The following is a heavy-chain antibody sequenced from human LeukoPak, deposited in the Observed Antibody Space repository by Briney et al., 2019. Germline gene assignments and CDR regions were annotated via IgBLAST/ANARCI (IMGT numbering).Heavy chain of an antibody. D-gene: IGHD3-22*01. CDR1: GFIFNKYW. V-gene: IGHV3-7*01. CDR2: IKQNGGEI. CDR3: ARGAYYYED. Sequence: PGGSLRLSCAASGFIFNKYWMTWVRQAPGEAPVWVANIKQNGGEIHYLDSVKGRFTISRDDAKNSLYLQMNSLRAEDTAVYYCARGAYYYEDWGQGTLDTVSS. J-gene: IGHJ4*02.